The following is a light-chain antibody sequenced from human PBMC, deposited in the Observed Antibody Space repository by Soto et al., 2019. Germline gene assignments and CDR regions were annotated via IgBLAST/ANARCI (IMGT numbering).Light chain of an antibody. V-gene: IGLV2-14*03. CDR1: SSDIGTYNY. CDR2: AVS. J-gene: IGLJ2*01. CDR3: SSYSSSDTPVV. Sequence: QSALTQPASVSGSPGQSITISCTGTSSDIGTYNYVSWYQQHPGRAPKLVIYAVSNRPSGVADRFSGSKSGNTASLTISGLQAGDEADYYCSSYSSSDTPVVFGGGTKVTVL.